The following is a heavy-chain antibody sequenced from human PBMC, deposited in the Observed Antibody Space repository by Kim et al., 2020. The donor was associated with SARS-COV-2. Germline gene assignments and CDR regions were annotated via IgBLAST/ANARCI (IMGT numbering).Heavy chain of an antibody. J-gene: IGHJ4*02. V-gene: IGHV1-2*02. D-gene: IGHD1-26*01. Sequence: ASVKVSCKASGYTFTGYYMHWVRQAPGQGLEWMGWINPNTGGTNYAQKFQGRVSMTRDTSIRTAYMELSSLRSDDTAVYFCARVVSGGSPFDSWGQGTLVTVSS. CDR1: GYTFTGYY. CDR2: INPNTGGT. CDR3: ARVVSGGSPFDS.